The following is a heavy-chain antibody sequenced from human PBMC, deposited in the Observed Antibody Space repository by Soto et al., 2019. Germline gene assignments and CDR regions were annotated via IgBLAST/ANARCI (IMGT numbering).Heavy chain of an antibody. CDR3: ARDGPNYYDSPHDAFDI. CDR1: GFTFSSYS. J-gene: IGHJ3*02. Sequence: PGGSLRLSCAASGFTFSSYSMNWVRQAPGKGLEWVSSISSSSSYIYYADSVKGRFTISRDNAKNSLYLQMNSLRAEDTAVYYCARDGPNYYDSPHDAFDIWGQGTMVTVSS. V-gene: IGHV3-21*01. CDR2: ISSSSSYI. D-gene: IGHD3-22*01.